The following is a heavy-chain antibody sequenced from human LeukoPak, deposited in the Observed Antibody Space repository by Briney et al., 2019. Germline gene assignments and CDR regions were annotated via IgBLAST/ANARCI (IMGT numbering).Heavy chain of an antibody. V-gene: IGHV3-9*01. D-gene: IGHD6-19*01. CDR1: GFTFSSYA. J-gene: IGHJ4*02. CDR3: AKAGLAVAGTPIDY. CDR2: VSWNSGSI. Sequence: GGSLRLSCAASGFTFSSYAMHWVRQAPGKGLEWVSGVSWNSGSIGYAGSVKGRFTISRDNAKNSLYLQMNSLRAEDTALYYCAKAGLAVAGTPIDYWGQGTLVTVSS.